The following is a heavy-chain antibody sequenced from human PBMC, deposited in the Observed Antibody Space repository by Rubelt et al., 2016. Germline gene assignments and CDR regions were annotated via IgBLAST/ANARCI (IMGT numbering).Heavy chain of an antibody. CDR2: ISDYNGNT. Sequence: QVQLVQSGAEVKKPGASVKVSCKASGYTFTSYGISWVRQAPGQGLEWMGWISDYNGNTNYAQKLQGRSARTTATSPSAAVMELRSRWFDEPAVYYCARRSRCWPLNSHWGQGTLVTVSS. J-gene: IGHJ4*02. CDR3: ARRSRCWPLNSH. V-gene: IGHV1-18*01. D-gene: IGHD6-13*01. CDR1: GYTFTSYG.